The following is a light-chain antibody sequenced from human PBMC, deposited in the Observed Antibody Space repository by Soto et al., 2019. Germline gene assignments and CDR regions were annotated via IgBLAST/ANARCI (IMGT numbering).Light chain of an antibody. J-gene: IGKJ1*01. CDR1: QSISSY. Sequence: DIQMTQSPSSLSASEGDRVTITCRASQSISSYLNWYQQKPGKAPNLLIYAASSLQSGVPSRFSGSGSGTDFTLTISSLQPEDSATYYCQQSYSTLRRTFGQGTKVEIK. V-gene: IGKV1-39*01. CDR2: AAS. CDR3: QQSYSTLRRT.